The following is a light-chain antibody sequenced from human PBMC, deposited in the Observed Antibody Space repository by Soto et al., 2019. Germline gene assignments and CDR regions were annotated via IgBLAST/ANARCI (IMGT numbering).Light chain of an antibody. V-gene: IGKV3-15*01. CDR1: QSVSSN. CDR3: QQYNNWLRG. Sequence: IVMTQSRATLSVSTGERATLSCRASQSVSSNLAWYQQKPGQAPRLLIYGASTRATGIPARFSGSGSGTEFTLTISSLQSEDFAVYYCQQYNNWLRGFGQGTKVDIK. CDR2: GAS. J-gene: IGKJ1*01.